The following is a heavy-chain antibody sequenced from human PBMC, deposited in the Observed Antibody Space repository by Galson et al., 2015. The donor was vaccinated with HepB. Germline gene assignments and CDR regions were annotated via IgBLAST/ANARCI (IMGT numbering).Heavy chain of an antibody. CDR3: AKYILFRGAFDI. J-gene: IGHJ3*02. CDR2: IKDDGSEK. V-gene: IGHV3-7*03. D-gene: IGHD2-15*01. Sequence: SLRLSCAASGFIFSNYWMSWVRQAPGMGLEWVASIKDDGSEKYYMDSVKGRFTISRDNAKNSLHLRMNSLRAEDTAVFYCAKYILFRGAFDIWGQGTMVTVSS. CDR1: GFIFSNYW.